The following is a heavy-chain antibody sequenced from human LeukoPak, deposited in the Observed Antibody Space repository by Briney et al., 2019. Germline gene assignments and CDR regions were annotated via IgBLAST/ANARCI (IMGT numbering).Heavy chain of an antibody. J-gene: IGHJ3*02. Sequence: PGGSLRLSCAASGFTFTNYAMSWVRQAPGKGLEWVSVIYSGGSTYYADSVKGRFTISRDNSKNTLYLQMNSLRAEDTAVYYCAKDIGPERITGTTGPYDAFDIWGQGTMVTVSS. D-gene: IGHD1-7*01. CDR3: AKDIGPERITGTTGPYDAFDI. CDR2: IYSGGST. CDR1: GFTFTNYA. V-gene: IGHV3-23*03.